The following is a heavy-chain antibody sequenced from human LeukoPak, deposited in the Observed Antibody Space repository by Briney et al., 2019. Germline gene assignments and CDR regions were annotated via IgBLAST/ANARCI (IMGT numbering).Heavy chain of an antibody. Sequence: GASVKVSCKVSGYTLTELSMHWVRQAPGKGLEWMGGFDPEDGETIYAQKFQGRVTMTEDTSTDTAYMELSSLKSEDTAVYYCARDKHGQRSNWGSVPGLLAGGPNDYWGQGTLVTVSS. CDR1: GYTLTELS. CDR2: FDPEDGET. CDR3: ARDKHGQRSNWGSVPGLLAGGPNDY. V-gene: IGHV1-24*01. J-gene: IGHJ4*02. D-gene: IGHD7-27*01.